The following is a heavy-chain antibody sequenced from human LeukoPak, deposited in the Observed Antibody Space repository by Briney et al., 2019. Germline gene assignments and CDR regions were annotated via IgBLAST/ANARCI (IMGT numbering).Heavy chain of an antibody. V-gene: IGHV3-9*01. J-gene: IGHJ5*01. CDR2: ISWSGGVI. CDR1: GFSFDDYA. CDR3: AKDSSAGYSNRWSDS. Sequence: GGSLRLSCTTSGFSFDDYAMHWVRQAPGKGLEWVSGISWSGGVIGYADSVKDRFTISRDNAKNSLYLQMNSLRTEDTALYYCAKDSSAGYSNRWSDSWGQGTLVTVSP. D-gene: IGHD5-18*01.